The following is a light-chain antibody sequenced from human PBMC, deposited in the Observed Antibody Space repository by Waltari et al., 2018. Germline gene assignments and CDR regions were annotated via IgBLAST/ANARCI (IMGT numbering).Light chain of an antibody. CDR2: GAS. V-gene: IGKV1-39*01. CDR3: QQGYRIPLA. J-gene: IGKJ3*01. CDR1: QSINTY. Sequence: DIQMTQSPSSLPASVGDRVTITCRASQSINTYLNWYQRKPGEAPKLLIYGASTLESGVPSRFSGSGSGTDFTLTISSLQPEDFATYYCQQGYRIPLAFGPGAKVEMK.